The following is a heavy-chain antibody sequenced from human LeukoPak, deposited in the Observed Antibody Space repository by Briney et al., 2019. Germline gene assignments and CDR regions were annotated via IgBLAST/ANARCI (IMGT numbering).Heavy chain of an antibody. D-gene: IGHD2-2*02. J-gene: IGHJ6*03. CDR1: GGTFSTYA. V-gene: IGHV1-69*13. CDR3: AREYCNSTSCYNYYYYMDV. CDR2: IIPIFGTA. Sequence: ASVKVSCKASGGTFSTYAITWVRQAPGQGLEWMGGIIPIFGTANYAQKFQGRVTITADESTSTAYMELSSLRSEDTAVYYCAREYCNSTSCYNYYYYMDVWGKGTTVTVSS.